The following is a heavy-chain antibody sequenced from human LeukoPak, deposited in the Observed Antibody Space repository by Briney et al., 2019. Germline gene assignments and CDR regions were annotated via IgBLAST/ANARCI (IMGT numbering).Heavy chain of an antibody. D-gene: IGHD6-19*01. CDR1: GLTFSSYW. Sequence: GGSLRLSCAASGLTFSSYWMSWVRAAPGKGLDWVANKKQDGSEKHYVDPVKGRFTISRDDAKNSLYLQMNSLRAEDTAVYYCATGTGSYGVPFDYWGRGTLVTVSS. J-gene: IGHJ4*02. CDR2: KKQDGSEK. V-gene: IGHV3-7*01. CDR3: ATGTGSYGVPFDY.